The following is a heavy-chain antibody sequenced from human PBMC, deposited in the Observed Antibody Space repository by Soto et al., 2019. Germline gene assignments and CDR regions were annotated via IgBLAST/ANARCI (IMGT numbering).Heavy chain of an antibody. Sequence: EVQLLESGGGLVQPGTSLRLSCAASGFTSSGFTFSSYSMSWVRQAPGKGLGWVSSITGSGDNTYYADSVEGRFTICRDNSSNKKLLKKNSLRAKETAVNYSAQLRAAVTPSVRFDPWGQATLVTVSS. CDR2: ITGSGDNT. J-gene: IGHJ5*02. V-gene: IGHV3-23*01. CDR1: GFTFSSYS. D-gene: IGHD2-21*02. CDR3: AQLRAAVTPSVRFDP.